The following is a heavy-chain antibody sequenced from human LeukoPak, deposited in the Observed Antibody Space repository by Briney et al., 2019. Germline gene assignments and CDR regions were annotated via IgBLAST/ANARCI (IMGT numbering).Heavy chain of an antibody. D-gene: IGHD3-10*01. CDR2: INTGNGNT. CDR3: ARDYYYDN. Sequence: GASVKVSCKASGYTFTSYAIHWVCQAPGQRPEWMGWINTGNGNTKYSQKFQGRVTITRDTSASTAYMELSSLRSKDTAVYYCARDYYYDNWGQGTLVTVSS. J-gene: IGHJ4*02. CDR1: GYTFTSYA. V-gene: IGHV1-3*04.